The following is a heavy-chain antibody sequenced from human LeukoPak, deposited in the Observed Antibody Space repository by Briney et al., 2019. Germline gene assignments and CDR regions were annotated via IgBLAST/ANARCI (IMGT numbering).Heavy chain of an antibody. J-gene: IGHJ4*02. D-gene: IGHD3-10*01. CDR3: ARHYGP. CDR2: ISSSGSP. V-gene: IGHV4-59*08. Sequence: SETLSLTCTVSGGSMSPYYWSWIRQPPGKGLEWIGYISSSGSPDYSPSLKSRVTISVDTSKNQFSLKLNSVTATDTAVYYCARHYGPWGQGTLVTVSS. CDR1: GGSMSPYY.